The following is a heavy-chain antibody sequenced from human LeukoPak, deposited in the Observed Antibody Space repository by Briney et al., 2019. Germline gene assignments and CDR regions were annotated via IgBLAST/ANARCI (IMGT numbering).Heavy chain of an antibody. CDR2: ISSSSSYI. D-gene: IGHD6-13*01. J-gene: IGHJ4*02. CDR1: GFTFSSYS. Sequence: GGSLRLSCAASGFTFSSYSMNWVRQAPGKGLEWFSSISSSSSYIYYADSVKGRFTISRDNAKNSLYLQMNSLRAEDTAVYYCARDIAAAGSVDYWGQGTLVTVSS. CDR3: ARDIAAAGSVDY. V-gene: IGHV3-21*01.